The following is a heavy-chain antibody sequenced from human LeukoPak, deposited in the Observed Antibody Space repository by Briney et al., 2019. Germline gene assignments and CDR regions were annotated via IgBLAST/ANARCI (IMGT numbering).Heavy chain of an antibody. Sequence: GGSLRLSCSASGFPLRSYAMGWVRQAPGKGLEWVSAITDTGDKTYYADSVKGRFTISRDNSRNTLYLHMSRLRAEDTALFYCAKMTDSTPYSSGTFDSWGQRTLVTVSS. V-gene: IGHV3-23*01. CDR1: GFPLRSYA. CDR2: ITDTGDKT. CDR3: AKMTDSTPYSSGTFDS. J-gene: IGHJ4*02. D-gene: IGHD3-10*01.